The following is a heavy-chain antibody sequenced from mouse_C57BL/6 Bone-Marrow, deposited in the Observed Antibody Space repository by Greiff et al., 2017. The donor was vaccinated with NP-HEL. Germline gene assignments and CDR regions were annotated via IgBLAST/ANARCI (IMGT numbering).Heavy chain of an antibody. Sequence: QVQLKESGAELVRPGASVTLSCKASGYTFTDYEMHWVKQTPVHGLEWIGAIDPETGGTAYNQKFKGKAILTADKSSSTAYMELRSLTSEDSAVYYCTRTFTTVVAMRYYFDYWGQGTTLTVSS. J-gene: IGHJ2*01. CDR2: IDPETGGT. CDR1: GYTFTDYE. D-gene: IGHD1-1*01. CDR3: TRTFTTVVAMRYYFDY. V-gene: IGHV1-15*01.